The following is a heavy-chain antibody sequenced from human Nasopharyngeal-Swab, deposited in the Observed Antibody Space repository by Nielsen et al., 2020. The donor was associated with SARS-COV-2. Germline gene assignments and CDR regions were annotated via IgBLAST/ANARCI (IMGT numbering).Heavy chain of an antibody. CDR3: AKDIGSYGDYVFDY. J-gene: IGHJ4*02. CDR2: ISWNSGSI. D-gene: IGHD4-17*01. V-gene: IGHV3-9*01. Sequence: SLKISCAASGFTFSTYGMHWVRQAPGKGLEWVSGISWNSGSIGYADSVKGRFTISRDNAKNSLYLQMNSLRAEDTALYYCAKDIGSYGDYVFDYWGQGTLVT. CDR1: GFTFSTYG.